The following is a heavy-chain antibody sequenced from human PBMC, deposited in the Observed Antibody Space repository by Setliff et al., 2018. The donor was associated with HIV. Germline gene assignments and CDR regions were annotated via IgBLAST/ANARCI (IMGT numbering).Heavy chain of an antibody. D-gene: IGHD3-3*01. CDR2: INAGNGNT. V-gene: IGHV1-3*01. CDR3: AREDYDFWSGPGGYFDL. J-gene: IGHJ2*01. Sequence: ASVKVSCKASGYTFTNYALHWVRQAPGQRLEWMGWINAGNGNTKYSQKFQGRVTITRDTSASTAYMELSSLRSEDTAVYYCAREDYDFWSGPGGYFDLWGRGTLVTVSS. CDR1: GYTFTNYA.